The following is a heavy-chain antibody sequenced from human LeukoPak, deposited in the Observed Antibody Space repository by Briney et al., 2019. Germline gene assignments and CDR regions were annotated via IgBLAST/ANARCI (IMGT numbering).Heavy chain of an antibody. J-gene: IGHJ5*02. CDR1: GYTFTSYG. D-gene: IGHD4-17*01. Sequence: ASVKVSCKASGYTFTSYGFSWVRQPPGQGLEGMGWISAYHGNTNYDQQFLDRVTITTATSTSTAYFVLRSRRTDDNAAMYCARERFWFAPWLEGTLLSDCS. CDR3: ARERFWFAP. V-gene: IGHV1-18*01. CDR2: ISAYHGNT.